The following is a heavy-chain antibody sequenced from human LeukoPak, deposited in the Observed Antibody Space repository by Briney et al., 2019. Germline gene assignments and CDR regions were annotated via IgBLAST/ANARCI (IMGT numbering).Heavy chain of an antibody. CDR3: AKDDAWLQYGN. CDR2: ISPNGVIT. D-gene: IGHD5-24*01. J-gene: IGHJ4*02. V-gene: IGHV3-23*01. CDR1: GFTFSSHG. Sequence: GRSLRLSCAASGFTFSSHGMNWVRQAPGKGLEWVSGISPNGVITYYADSVKGRFTISRDNSKGTVYLQMNSLRPEDTAVYYCAKDDAWLQYGNWGRGALVTVSS.